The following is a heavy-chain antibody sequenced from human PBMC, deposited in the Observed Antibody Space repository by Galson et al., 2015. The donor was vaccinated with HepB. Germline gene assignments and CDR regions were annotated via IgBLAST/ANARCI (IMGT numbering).Heavy chain of an antibody. Sequence: SLRLSCAASGFTFSSHAMSWVRQAPGKGLEWASGISNDGGTIFYADSVKGRFTISRDNSKNILYLQMNTLRAEDTAVYHCAKRNYNDTSGASYFDYWGQGILVTVSS. CDR3: AKRNYNDTSGASYFDY. D-gene: IGHD3-22*01. CDR2: ISNDGGTI. CDR1: GFTFSSHA. J-gene: IGHJ4*02. V-gene: IGHV3-23*01.